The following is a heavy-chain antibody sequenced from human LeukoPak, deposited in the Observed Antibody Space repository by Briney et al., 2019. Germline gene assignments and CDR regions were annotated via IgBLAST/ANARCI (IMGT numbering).Heavy chain of an antibody. J-gene: IGHJ6*03. CDR3: ARGRVGMVRGVIIKGYYYMDV. D-gene: IGHD3-10*01. Sequence: PSETLSLTCAVYGGSFSGYYWSWIRQPPGKGLEWIGEINHRGSTNYNPSLKSRVTISVDTSKNQFSLKLSSVTAADTAVYYCARGRVGMVRGVIIKGYYYMDVWGKGTTVTVSS. CDR1: GGSFSGYY. CDR2: INHRGST. V-gene: IGHV4-34*01.